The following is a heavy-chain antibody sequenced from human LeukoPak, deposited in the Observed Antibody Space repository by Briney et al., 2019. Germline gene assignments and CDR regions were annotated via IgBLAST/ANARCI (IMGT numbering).Heavy chain of an antibody. CDR1: GGSFSGYY. V-gene: IGHV4-34*01. J-gene: IGHJ3*02. D-gene: IGHD3-22*01. Sequence: PSETLSLTRAVYGGSFSGYYWSWIRQPPGKGLEWIGEINHSGSTNYNPSLKSRVTMSVGTSKNQFSLKLSSVTAADTAVYYCARGNYYDSRTYYRAFDIWGQGTMVTVSS. CDR2: INHSGST. CDR3: ARGNYYDSRTYYRAFDI.